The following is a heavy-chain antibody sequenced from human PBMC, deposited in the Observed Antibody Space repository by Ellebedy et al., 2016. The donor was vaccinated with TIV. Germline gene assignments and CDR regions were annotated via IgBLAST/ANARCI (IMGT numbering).Heavy chain of an antibody. Sequence: MPSETLSLTCAVYGGSFSGYYWSWIRQPPGKELEWIGEINHSGSTNYNPSLKSRVTVSVDTSKNQFSLKLSSVTAADTAVYYCASYGSGSFNWFDPWGQGTLVTVSS. CDR2: INHSGST. CDR3: ASYGSGSFNWFDP. D-gene: IGHD3-10*01. CDR1: GGSFSGYY. J-gene: IGHJ5*02. V-gene: IGHV4-34*01.